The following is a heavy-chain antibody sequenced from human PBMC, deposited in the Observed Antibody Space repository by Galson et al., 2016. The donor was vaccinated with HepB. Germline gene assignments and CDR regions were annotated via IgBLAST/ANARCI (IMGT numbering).Heavy chain of an antibody. CDR3: LAETYAFDL. J-gene: IGHJ3*01. Sequence: SLRLSCAASGFTLTDLWMNWVRQAPGKGLEWVANIKADGSQKNYVDSVKGRFTISRDNAKRSLYLQMDSLRAEDTAMYYCLAETYAFDLWGKATMVTVSS. CDR2: IKADGSQK. CDR1: GFTLTDLW. V-gene: IGHV3-7*01. D-gene: IGHD2-15*01.